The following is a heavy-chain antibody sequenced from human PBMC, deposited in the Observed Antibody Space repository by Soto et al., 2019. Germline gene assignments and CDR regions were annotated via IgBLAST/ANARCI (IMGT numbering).Heavy chain of an antibody. CDR2: INTNSGGT. CDR3: ARGSGWGFHSQFYYDYYGMDV. Sequence: QVQLVQSGAEVKKPGASVKVSCKASGYTFTGYYMHWVRQAPGQGLAWMGWINTNSGGTNYAQKVQGLVTMTRGTSISTAYMELSRLRSDDTAVYYCARGSGWGFHSQFYYDYYGMDVWGQGPTVTVSS. CDR1: GYTFTGYY. D-gene: IGHD7-27*01. J-gene: IGHJ6*02. V-gene: IGHV1-2*04.